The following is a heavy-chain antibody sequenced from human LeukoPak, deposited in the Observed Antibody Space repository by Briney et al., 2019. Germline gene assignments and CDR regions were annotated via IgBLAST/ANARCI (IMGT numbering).Heavy chain of an antibody. Sequence: GGSLRLSCAASGFTFSSYAMSWVRQAPGKGLEWVSTLSGSGSTTYYADSVKGRFTISRDNSKNTLYLQMDSLRAEDTAVYYCAKSPSMVRGITYYFDYWGRGTLVTVSS. CDR3: AKSPSMVRGITYYFDY. D-gene: IGHD3-10*01. CDR1: GFTFSSYA. J-gene: IGHJ4*02. CDR2: LSGSGSTT. V-gene: IGHV3-23*01.